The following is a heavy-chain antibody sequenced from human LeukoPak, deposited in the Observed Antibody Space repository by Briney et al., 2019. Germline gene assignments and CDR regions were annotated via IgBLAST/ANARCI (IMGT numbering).Heavy chain of an antibody. V-gene: IGHV4-59*12. Sequence: SETLSLTCTVSGGSISSYYWSWIRQPPGKGLEWIGYIYYSGSTNYNPSLKSRVTISVDTSKNQFSLKLSSVTAADTAVYYCARKIAAAGNSYDYWGQGTLVTVSS. CDR1: GGSISSYY. CDR2: IYYSGST. D-gene: IGHD6-13*01. J-gene: IGHJ4*02. CDR3: ARKIAAAGNSYDY.